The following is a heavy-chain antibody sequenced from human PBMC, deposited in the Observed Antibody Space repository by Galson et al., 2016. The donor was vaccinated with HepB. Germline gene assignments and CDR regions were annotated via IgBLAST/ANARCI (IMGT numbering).Heavy chain of an antibody. CDR2: ISGSGGTT. CDR3: AKVFDYLNGWIDQ. V-gene: IGHV3-23*01. J-gene: IGHJ4*02. Sequence: SLRLSCAASGFMFKNYAMSWVRQAPGKGLEWVSVISGSGGTTFYAESVKGRLTISRDNSQNTVDLQMNSLRADDTAVYYCAKVFDYLNGWIDQWGQGTLVTVSS. D-gene: IGHD3-3*01. CDR1: GFMFKNYA.